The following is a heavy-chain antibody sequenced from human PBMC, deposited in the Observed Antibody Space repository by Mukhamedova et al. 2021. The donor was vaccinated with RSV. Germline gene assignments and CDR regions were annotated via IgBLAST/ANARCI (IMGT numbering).Heavy chain of an antibody. V-gene: IGHV3-11*06. Sequence: FTISRDNAKNSLYLQMNSLRAEDTAVYYCGSDSSGTDAFDIWGQGTMVTVSS. D-gene: IGHD3-22*01. J-gene: IGHJ3*02. CDR3: GSDSSGTDAFDI.